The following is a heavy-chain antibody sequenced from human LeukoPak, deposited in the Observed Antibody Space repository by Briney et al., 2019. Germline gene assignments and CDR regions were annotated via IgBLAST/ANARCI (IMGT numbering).Heavy chain of an antibody. D-gene: IGHD3-22*01. Sequence: PGGSLRLSCAASGFTFSSYSMNWVRQAPGKGLEWVSSISSSSGYIYYADSVKGRFTISRDNAKNSLYLRMNSLRAEDTAVYYYATDYYDSSGYYQNLYYFDYWGQGTLVTVSS. CDR1: GFTFSSYS. J-gene: IGHJ4*02. CDR2: ISSSSGYI. CDR3: ATDYYDSSGYYQNLYYFDY. V-gene: IGHV3-21*01.